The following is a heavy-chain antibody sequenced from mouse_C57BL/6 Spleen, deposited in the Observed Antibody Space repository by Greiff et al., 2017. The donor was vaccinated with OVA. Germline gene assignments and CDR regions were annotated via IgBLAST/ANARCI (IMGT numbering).Heavy chain of an antibody. CDR1: GYTFTNYW. CDR3: ARGEGLPPYYAMDY. V-gene: IGHV1-63*01. CDR2: IYSGGGYT. J-gene: IGHJ4*01. D-gene: IGHD2-4*01. Sequence: VKLVESGAELVRPGTSVKMSCKASGYTFTNYWIGWAKQRPGHGLEWIGDIYSGGGYTNYNEKFKGKATLTADKSSSTAYMQFSSLTSEDSAIYYCARGEGLPPYYAMDYWGQGTSVTVSS.